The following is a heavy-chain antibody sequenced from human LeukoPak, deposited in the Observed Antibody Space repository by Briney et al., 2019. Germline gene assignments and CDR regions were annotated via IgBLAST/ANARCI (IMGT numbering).Heavy chain of an antibody. CDR3: ARHWYSGSYYYYMDV. Sequence: SETLSLTCTVSGGSISSGDYYWGWIRQPPGKGLEWIGSIYHSGSTYYNPSLKSRVTISVDTSKNQFSLKLSSVTAADTAVYYCARHWYSGSYYYYMDVWGKGTTVTVSS. CDR1: GGSISSGDYY. J-gene: IGHJ6*03. D-gene: IGHD1-26*01. CDR2: IYHSGST. V-gene: IGHV4-39*01.